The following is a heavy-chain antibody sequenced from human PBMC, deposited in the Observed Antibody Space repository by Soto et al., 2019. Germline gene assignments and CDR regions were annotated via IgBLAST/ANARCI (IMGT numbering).Heavy chain of an antibody. CDR2: IRDSDSGGST. CDR3: AKDPRSGYDWVSY. V-gene: IGHV3-23*01. CDR1: GFTFSNSA. J-gene: IGHJ4*02. D-gene: IGHD5-12*01. Sequence: SCAASGFTFSNSAMTWVRQAPAKGLEWVSTIRDSDSGGSTYYADSVKGRFTISRDNSKKPMFLQINSLRADDTAIYYCAKDPRSGYDWVSYWGQGTLVTVSS.